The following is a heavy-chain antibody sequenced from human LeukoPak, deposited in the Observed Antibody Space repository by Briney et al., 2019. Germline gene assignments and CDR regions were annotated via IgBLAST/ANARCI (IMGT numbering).Heavy chain of an antibody. CDR1: GFTFSSYS. J-gene: IGHJ6*03. D-gene: IGHD3-22*01. V-gene: IGHV3-21*01. CDR2: ISSSSSYI. Sequence: GGSLRLSCAASGFTFSSYSMNWVRQAPGKGLEWVSSISSSSSYIYYAGSVKGRFTISRDTSRNTLYLQINSLRPEDTAVYYCARDDYDSSGYSQYYYYYMDVWGKGTTVTVSS. CDR3: ARDDYDSSGYSQYYYYYMDV.